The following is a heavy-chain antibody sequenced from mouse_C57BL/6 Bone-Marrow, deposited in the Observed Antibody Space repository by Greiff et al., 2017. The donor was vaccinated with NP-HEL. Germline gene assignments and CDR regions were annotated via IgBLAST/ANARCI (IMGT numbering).Heavy chain of an antibody. V-gene: IGHV1-52*01. Sequence: QVQLQQPGAELVRPGSSVKLSCKASGYTFTSYWMHWVKQRPIQGLEWIGNIDPSDSETHYNQKFKDKATLTVDKSSSTAYMQLSSLTSEDSAVYYGATGGGYDRYYCDYWGQGTTLTVSS. CDR1: GYTFTSYW. CDR3: ATGGGYDRYYCDY. CDR2: IDPSDSET. D-gene: IGHD2-2*01. J-gene: IGHJ2*01.